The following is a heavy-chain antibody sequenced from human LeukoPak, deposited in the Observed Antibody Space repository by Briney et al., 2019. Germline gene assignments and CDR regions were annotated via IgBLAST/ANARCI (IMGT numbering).Heavy chain of an antibody. V-gene: IGHV3-NL1*01. D-gene: IGHD6-19*01. J-gene: IGHJ6*02. CDR1: GFTFSSYG. CDR2: MYADGST. Sequence: PGRSLRLSCAASGFTFSSYGMHWVRQAPGKGLEWVSFMYADGSTDYADSVKGRFTISRDNSKNTLYLQMNTLRAEDTAIYYCARDRYRSGCMDVWGQGTTVTVS. CDR3: ARDRYRSGCMDV.